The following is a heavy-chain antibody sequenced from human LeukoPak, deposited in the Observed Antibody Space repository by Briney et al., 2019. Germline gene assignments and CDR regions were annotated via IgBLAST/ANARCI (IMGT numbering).Heavy chain of an antibody. CDR1: GFTFSSYA. Sequence: GGSLRLSCAASGFTFSSYAMSWVRQAPGRGLEWVSAISGGGGSTYYADSVKGRFTISRDNSKNTLYLQMNSLRAEDTAVYYCAKVGESGGVWKYYFDYWGQGTLVTVSS. CDR2: ISGGGGST. CDR3: AKVGESGGVWKYYFDY. J-gene: IGHJ4*02. D-gene: IGHD2-8*02. V-gene: IGHV3-23*01.